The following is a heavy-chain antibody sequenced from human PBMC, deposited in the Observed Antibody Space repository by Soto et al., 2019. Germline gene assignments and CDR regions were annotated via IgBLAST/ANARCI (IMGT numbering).Heavy chain of an antibody. CDR3: AXRSAXTIFDY. CDR2: IYYSGST. Sequence: QLQLQESGPGLVKPSETLSLTCTVSGGSISSSSYYWGWIRQPPGKGLEWIGNIYYSGSTYYNPSLKSRVTISVDTSKNQFXLKLSXVTAADTAVYYCAXRSAXTIFDYWGQGTLVTVSS. CDR1: GGSISSSSYY. V-gene: IGHV4-39*01. J-gene: IGHJ4*02.